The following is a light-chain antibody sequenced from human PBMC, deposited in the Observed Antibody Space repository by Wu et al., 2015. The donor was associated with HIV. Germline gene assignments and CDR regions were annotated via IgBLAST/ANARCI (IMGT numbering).Light chain of an antibody. CDR3: QHYGSSPPYT. J-gene: IGKJ2*01. Sequence: IVLTQSPGTLSLSPGERVTLSCRASQSVSTTSLVWYQQKPGQAPRLLIYGTSSRAAGIPDRFSGRGSGTDFTLTISRLEPEDFAVYYCQHYGSSPPYTFGQGTKLEIK. V-gene: IGKV3-20*01. CDR2: GTS. CDR1: QSVSTTS.